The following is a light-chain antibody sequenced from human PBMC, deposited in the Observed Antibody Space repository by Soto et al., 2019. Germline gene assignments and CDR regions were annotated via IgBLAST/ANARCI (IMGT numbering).Light chain of an antibody. CDR3: HQRQYWPPIT. CDR1: HSVGST. J-gene: IGKJ5*01. Sequence: SHSVGSTLAWYQQKPGQAPRLLISDASNRATGIPARFSGSGSGTDFTLTISSLEPEDFAVYYCHQRQYWPPITFGQGTRLEIK. V-gene: IGKV3-11*01. CDR2: DAS.